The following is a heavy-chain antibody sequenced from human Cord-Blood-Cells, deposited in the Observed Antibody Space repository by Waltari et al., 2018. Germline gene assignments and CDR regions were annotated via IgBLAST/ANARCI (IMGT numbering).Heavy chain of an antibody. J-gene: IGHJ4*02. V-gene: IGHV1-2*06. CDR1: GYTFTGYY. CDR2: INPNSGGT. D-gene: IGHD3-16*01. Sequence: VQLVQSGAVVKKPGPSVKVSCQASGYTFTGYYLHWVGQAPGQGLEWMGRINPNSGGTNYAQKFQGRVTMTRDTSISTAYMELSRLRSDDTAVYYCARAPRGDDYGDYWGQGTLVTVSS. CDR3: ARAPRGDDYGDY.